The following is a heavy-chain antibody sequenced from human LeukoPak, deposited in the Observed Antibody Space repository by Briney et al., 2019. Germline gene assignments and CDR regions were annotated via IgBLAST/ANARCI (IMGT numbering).Heavy chain of an antibody. Sequence: ASVKVSCKASGYTFTSYYMHWVRQAPGQGLEWMGIINPSGGSTSYAQKFQGRVTMTRDMSTSTVYMELSSLRSEDTAVYYCARASLHYYDILTGYYYSSFDYWGQGTLVTVSS. CDR3: ARASLHYYDILTGYYYSSFDY. J-gene: IGHJ4*02. CDR1: GYTFTSYY. CDR2: INPSGGST. D-gene: IGHD3-9*01. V-gene: IGHV1-46*01.